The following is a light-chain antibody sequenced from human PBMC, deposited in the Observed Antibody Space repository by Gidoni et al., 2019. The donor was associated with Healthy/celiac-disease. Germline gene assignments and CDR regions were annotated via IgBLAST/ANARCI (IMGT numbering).Light chain of an antibody. J-gene: IGLJ1*01. CDR3: QSADSSGTYV. V-gene: IGLV3-25*02. CDR1: ALPRQY. CDR2: KDS. Sequence: SYELTQPPSVAVSLGQTARTTCSGDALPRQYAYWYQQKPGQAPVLVIYKDSERPSGITERFSGSSAGKTVTLTIGGVQAEDEADYYCQSADSSGTYVFGTGTKVTVL.